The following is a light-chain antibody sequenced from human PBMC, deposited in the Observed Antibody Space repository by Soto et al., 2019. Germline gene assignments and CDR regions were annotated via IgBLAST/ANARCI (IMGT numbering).Light chain of an antibody. J-gene: IGLJ2*01. CDR3: AAWDDSLSGVV. CDR2: RNN. Sequence: QSVLTQPPSASGTPGQRVTISCSGSSSNIGSNYVFWYQHLPGTAPKLHIYRNNQRPSGVPDRFSGSKSATSASLAISGLRSEDETDYYCAAWDDSLSGVVFGGGTKLTVL. V-gene: IGLV1-47*01. CDR1: SSNIGSNY.